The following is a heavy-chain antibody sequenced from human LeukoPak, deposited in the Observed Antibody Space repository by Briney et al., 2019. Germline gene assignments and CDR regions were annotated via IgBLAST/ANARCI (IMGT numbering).Heavy chain of an antibody. CDR1: GGSISSGGYS. CDR2: IYHSGST. CDR3: ARDRADYVLD. V-gene: IGHV4-30-2*01. Sequence: SETLSLTCAVSGGSISSGGYSWSWIRQPPGKGLEWIGYIYHSGSTYYNPSLKSRVTISVDRSKNQFSLKLSSVTAADTAVYYCARDRADYVLDWGQGTLVTVSS. J-gene: IGHJ4*02. D-gene: IGHD3-16*01.